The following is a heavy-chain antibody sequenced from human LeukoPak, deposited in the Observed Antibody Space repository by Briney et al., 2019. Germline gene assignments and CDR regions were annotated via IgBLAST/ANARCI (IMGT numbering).Heavy chain of an antibody. D-gene: IGHD3-10*01. J-gene: IGHJ4*02. CDR1: GYTFTSYG. CDR2: ISAYNGNT. V-gene: IGHV1-18*01. Sequence: SVKVSCKASGYTFTSYGISWVRQAPGQGLEWMGWISAYNGNTNYAQKLQGRVTMTTDTSTSTAYMELRSLRSDDTAVYYCARSTYYYGSGSPQGDYWGQGTLVTVSS. CDR3: ARSTYYYGSGSPQGDY.